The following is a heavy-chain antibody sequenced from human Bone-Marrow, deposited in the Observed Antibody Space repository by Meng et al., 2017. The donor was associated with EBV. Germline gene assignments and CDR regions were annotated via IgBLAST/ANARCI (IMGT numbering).Heavy chain of an antibody. J-gene: IGHJ5*02. Sequence: QVEVVQSGAEVKKPGFSVKVSCKASGGTFSSDAISWVRQAPGQGLEWMGGIIPIFGTANYAQKFQGRVTITADESTSTAYMELSSLRSEDTAVYYCARRGYGSGSYYLNWFDPWGQGTLVTVSS. V-gene: IGHV1-69*01. CDR2: IIPIFGTA. CDR3: ARRGYGSGSYYLNWFDP. D-gene: IGHD3-10*01. CDR1: GGTFSSDA.